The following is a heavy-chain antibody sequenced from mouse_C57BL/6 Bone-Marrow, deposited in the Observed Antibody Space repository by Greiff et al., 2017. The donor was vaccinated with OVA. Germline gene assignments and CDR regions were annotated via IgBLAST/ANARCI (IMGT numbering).Heavy chain of an antibody. V-gene: IGHV1-59*01. D-gene: IGHD1-1*01. CDR2: IDPSDSYT. CDR3: ARRITSNWYFDV. Sequence: QVQLKQPGAELVRPGTSVKLSCKASGYTFTSYWMHWVKQRPGQGLEWIGVIDPSDSYTNYNQKFKGKATLTVDTSSSTAYMQLSSLTSEDSAVYYCARRITSNWYFDVWGTGTTVTVSS. J-gene: IGHJ1*03. CDR1: GYTFTSYW.